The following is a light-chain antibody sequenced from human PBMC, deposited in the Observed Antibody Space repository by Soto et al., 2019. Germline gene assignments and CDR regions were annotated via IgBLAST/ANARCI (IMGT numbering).Light chain of an antibody. V-gene: IGLV3-21*04. CDR3: QVWDSGSAHVL. CDR2: SDT. CDR1: NIGSKG. Sequence: SSELTQPPSVSGAPGKTARISCGGNNIGSKGVHWYQQKPGQAPVLVIYSDTDLPPVIPERFSGSNSANMATLTISRVEAGDEADYYCQVWDSGSAHVLFGGGTKLTVL. J-gene: IGLJ2*01.